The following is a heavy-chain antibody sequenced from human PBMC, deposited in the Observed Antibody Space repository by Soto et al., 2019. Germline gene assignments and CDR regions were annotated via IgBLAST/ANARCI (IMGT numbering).Heavy chain of an antibody. D-gene: IGHD1-7*01. CDR1: GGSFTSNNW. CDR3: ARRDPGTSVDY. V-gene: IGHV4-4*02. J-gene: IGHJ4*02. Sequence: SETLSLTCAVSGGSFTSNNWWTWVRQPPGQGLEWIGEIYRTGSTNYNPSLKSRVTISLDKSDNQFSLTVTSPTAADTAFYYCARRDPGTSVDYWGQGTLVTVSS. CDR2: IYRTGST.